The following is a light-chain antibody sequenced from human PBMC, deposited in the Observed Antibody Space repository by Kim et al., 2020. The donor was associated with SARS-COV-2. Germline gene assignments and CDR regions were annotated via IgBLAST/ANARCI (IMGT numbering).Light chain of an antibody. J-gene: IGLJ3*02. CDR2: SDN. V-gene: IGLV1-44*01. CDR1: SSNIGSNA. Sequence: QSVLAQPPSASGTPGQRVTISCSGSSSNIGSNAVSWYQQLPGTAPKLLIYSDNQRPSGVPDRFSGSKSGTSASLAISGLQSEDEADYYCAVWDESLSGRVFGGGTKVTVL. CDR3: AVWDESLSGRV.